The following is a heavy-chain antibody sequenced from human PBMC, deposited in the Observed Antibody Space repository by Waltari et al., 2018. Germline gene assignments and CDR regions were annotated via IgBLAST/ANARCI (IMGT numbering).Heavy chain of an antibody. CDR1: GGSISSSSYY. V-gene: IGHV4-39*01. J-gene: IGHJ4*02. Sequence: QLQLQESGPGLVKPSETLSLTCTVSGGSISSSSYYWGWIRQPPGKGLEWIGNIYYSGSTYYNPSLKSRVTISVDTSKNQFCLKMSSVTAADTAVYYCGSRRSGSSNFDSWGQGTLVTVSS. CDR3: GSRRSGSSNFDS. CDR2: IYYSGST. D-gene: IGHD1-26*01.